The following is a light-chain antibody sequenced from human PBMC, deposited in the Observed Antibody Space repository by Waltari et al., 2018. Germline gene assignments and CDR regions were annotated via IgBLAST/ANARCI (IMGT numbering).Light chain of an antibody. J-gene: IGKJ2*01. CDR3: QHYGSLPPYT. CDR2: GAS. CDR1: QSVGSHY. Sequence: EIVLTQSPGTLSLSPGERATLSCRASQSVGSHYLAWYQQRPGQAPRVLIYGASSRATGIPDRFSGRGSGTEFTLTISRLEPEDFAVYYCQHYGSLPPYTFGQGTKLEIK. V-gene: IGKV3-20*01.